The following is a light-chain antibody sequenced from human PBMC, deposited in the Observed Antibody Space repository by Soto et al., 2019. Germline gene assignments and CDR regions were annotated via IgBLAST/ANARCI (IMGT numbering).Light chain of an antibody. CDR3: QQYGSSPGT. CDR2: DAS. J-gene: IGKJ1*01. V-gene: IGKV3D-20*01. Sequence: EIVLTQSPGTLSLSPGERATLSCVASQSVSSSYLAWYQQKPGLAPRLLIYDASSRATGIPDRFSGSGSGTDFTLTISRLEPEDFAVYYCQQYGSSPGTFGQGTKVDIK. CDR1: QSVSSSY.